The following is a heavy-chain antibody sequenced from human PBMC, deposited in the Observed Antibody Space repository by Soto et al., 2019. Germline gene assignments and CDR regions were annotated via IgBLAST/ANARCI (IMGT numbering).Heavy chain of an antibody. Sequence: GGSLRLSCAASGFTFSSYAMSWVRQAPGKGLEWVSAISGSGGSTYYADSVKGRFTISRDNSKNTPYLQMNSLRAEDTAVYYCARDLEYNWNPQNGMDVWGQGTTVTVSS. CDR1: GFTFSSYA. CDR3: ARDLEYNWNPQNGMDV. V-gene: IGHV3-23*01. CDR2: ISGSGGST. J-gene: IGHJ6*02. D-gene: IGHD1-20*01.